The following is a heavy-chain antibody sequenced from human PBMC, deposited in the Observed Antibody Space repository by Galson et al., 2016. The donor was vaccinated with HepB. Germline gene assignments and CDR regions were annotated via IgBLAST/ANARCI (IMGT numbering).Heavy chain of an antibody. Sequence: SLRLSCAASGFTFSSYWMSWVRQAPGKGLEWVAVTAYDGSNKYYADSVKGRFTISRDNSKNTLYLQMNSLRPEDTALYFCAKKGYAYESGWAGGMDLWGQGNPGHRLL. V-gene: IGHV3-30*18. J-gene: IGHJ5*02. CDR3: AKKGYAYESGWAGGMDL. D-gene: IGHD6-25*01. CDR1: GFTFSSYW. CDR2: TAYDGSNK.